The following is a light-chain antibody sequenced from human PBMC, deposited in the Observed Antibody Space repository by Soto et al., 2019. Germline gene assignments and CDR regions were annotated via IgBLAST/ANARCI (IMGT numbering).Light chain of an antibody. CDR3: EQYNNWFSIT. J-gene: IGKJ5*01. Sequence: ETVLTQSPATLSLSPGEGATLSCRASQSVSSFLAWYQQKPGQAPRLLIYDASNRATGIPARFSGSGSGTDFTLTISSLEPEDFAVYYCEQYNNWFSITFGQGTRLEIK. CDR2: DAS. CDR1: QSVSSF. V-gene: IGKV3-11*01.